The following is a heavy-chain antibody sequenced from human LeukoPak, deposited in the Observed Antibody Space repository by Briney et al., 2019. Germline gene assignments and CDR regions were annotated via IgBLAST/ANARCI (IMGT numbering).Heavy chain of an antibody. CDR3: ASRHYKNYDSSGYYLDY. CDR1: GFTFSDYY. J-gene: IGHJ4*02. Sequence: GGSLRLSCAVSGFTFSDYYMSWIRQAPGKGLEWVSYISSSGSTIYYADSVKGRFTISRDNAKNSLYLQMNSLRAEDTAVYYCASRHYKNYDSSGYYLDYWGQGTLVTVSS. CDR2: ISSSGSTI. V-gene: IGHV3-11*01. D-gene: IGHD3-22*01.